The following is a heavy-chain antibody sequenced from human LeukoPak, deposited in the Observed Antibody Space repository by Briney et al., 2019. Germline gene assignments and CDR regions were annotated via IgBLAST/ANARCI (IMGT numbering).Heavy chain of an antibody. Sequence: GGSLRLSCAASGFTFTYHWMHWVRQGPGKGLVWVTRIRSDGGETNYADSVKGRFTISRDNAKNTLYLQMNSLGAEDTAVYYCAKVWTAYSDDYFDYWGQGTLVTVSS. V-gene: IGHV3-74*01. CDR3: AKVWTAYSDDYFDY. CDR2: IRSDGGET. D-gene: IGHD3/OR15-3a*01. J-gene: IGHJ4*02. CDR1: GFTFTYHW.